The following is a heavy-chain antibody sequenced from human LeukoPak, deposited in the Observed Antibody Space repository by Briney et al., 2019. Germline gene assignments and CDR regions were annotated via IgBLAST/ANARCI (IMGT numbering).Heavy chain of an antibody. CDR3: ARDYDILTGYPGAFDY. J-gene: IGHJ4*02. CDR1: GYTFTSYG. V-gene: IGHV1-18*01. CDR2: SSAYNGNT. Sequence: ASVNLSCKASGYTFTSYGISWVRHAPAQGLEWMGWSSAYNGNTNYAQKLQGRVTMTTDTSTSTAYMELRSLRSDDTAVYYCARDYDILTGYPGAFDYWGQGPLVPVSS. D-gene: IGHD3-9*01.